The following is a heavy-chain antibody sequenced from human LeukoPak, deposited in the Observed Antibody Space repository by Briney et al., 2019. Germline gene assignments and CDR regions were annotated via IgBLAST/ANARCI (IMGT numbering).Heavy chain of an antibody. CDR3: ARDSSSSKFDY. CDR1: GFTFSSYA. CDR2: ISNNANTI. J-gene: IGHJ4*02. Sequence: PGGSLRLSCAASGFTFSSYAINWVRQAPGKGLEWVSYISNNANTIYYADSVKGRFTISRDNAKNSLYLQMNSLRAEDTAVYYCARDSSSSKFDYWGQGTLVTVSS. V-gene: IGHV3-48*01. D-gene: IGHD6-13*01.